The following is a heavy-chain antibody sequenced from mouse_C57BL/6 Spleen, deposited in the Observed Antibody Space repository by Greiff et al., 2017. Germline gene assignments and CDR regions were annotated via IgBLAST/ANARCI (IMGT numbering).Heavy chain of an antibody. CDR2: INPNYGTT. D-gene: IGHD2-4*01. CDR3: ARSRRLGRYFDV. Sequence: EVQLQQSGPELVKPGASVKISCKASGYSFTDYNMNWVKQSNGKSLEWIGVINPNYGTTSYNQKFKGKATLTVDQSSRTAYMKLNSLTSEDSAVYYCARSRRLGRYFDVWGTGTTVTVSS. CDR1: GYSFTDYN. V-gene: IGHV1-39*01. J-gene: IGHJ1*03.